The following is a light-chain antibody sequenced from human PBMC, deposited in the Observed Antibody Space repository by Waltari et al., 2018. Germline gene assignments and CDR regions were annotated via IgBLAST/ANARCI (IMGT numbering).Light chain of an antibody. CDR3: QQYDGIVVT. CDR2: STY. J-gene: IGKJ4*01. V-gene: IGKV3-20*01. Sequence: CRASQTVSTITFSWYQQKPGQAARVLIYSTYNRATGIPDRFSGSGSGTDFTLTINRLAPEDFAMYYCQQYDGIVVTFGGGTKVEI. CDR1: QTVSTIT.